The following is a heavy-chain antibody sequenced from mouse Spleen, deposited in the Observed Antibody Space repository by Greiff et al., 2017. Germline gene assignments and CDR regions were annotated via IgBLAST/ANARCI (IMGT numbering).Heavy chain of an antibody. CDR3: ARSQTARATFYAMDY. CDR1: GYTFTSYW. V-gene: IGHV1-72*01. Sequence: QVHVKQPGAELVKPGASVKLSCKASGYTFTSYWMHWVKQRPGRGLEWIGRIDPNSGGTKYNGKFKSKATLTVDKPSSTAYMQLSSLTSEDSAVYYCARSQTARATFYAMDYWGQGTSVTVSS. J-gene: IGHJ4*01. D-gene: IGHD3-2*01. CDR2: IDPNSGGT.